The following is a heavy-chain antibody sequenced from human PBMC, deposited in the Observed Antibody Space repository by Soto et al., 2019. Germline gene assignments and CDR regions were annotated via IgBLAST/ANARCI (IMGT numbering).Heavy chain of an antibody. J-gene: IGHJ6*02. Sequence: LRLSCAGSGFSFSSYSMNWVRQAPGKGLEWVSSISSSSTAIFYGDSVKGRFIISRDNAENSLYLQMNSLRAEDTAVYYCARRTGSSSSGVYAMDVWGQGTMDTVSS. V-gene: IGHV3-21*01. CDR3: ARRTGSSSSGVYAMDV. CDR2: ISSSSTAI. D-gene: IGHD3-22*01. CDR1: GFSFSSYS.